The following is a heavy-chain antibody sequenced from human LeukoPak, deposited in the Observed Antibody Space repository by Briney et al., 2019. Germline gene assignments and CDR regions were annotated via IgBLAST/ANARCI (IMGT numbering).Heavy chain of an antibody. CDR1: GGSFSGYY. J-gene: IGHJ6*02. CDR3: ARGKAAAGRDYYYGMDV. V-gene: IGHV4-34*01. CDR2: INHSGST. D-gene: IGHD6-13*01. Sequence: SETLSLTCAVYGGSFSGYYWSWIRQPPGKGLEWIGEINHSGSTNYNPSLKSRVTISVDTSKNQFSLKLSSAPAADTAVYYCARGKAAAGRDYYYGMDVWGQGTTVTVSS.